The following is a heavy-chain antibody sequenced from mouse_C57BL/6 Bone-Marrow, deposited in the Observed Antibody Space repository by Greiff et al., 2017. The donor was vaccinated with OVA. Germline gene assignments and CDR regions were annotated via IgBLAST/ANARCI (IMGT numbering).Heavy chain of an antibody. CDR3: ARSGDYGYFDY. Sequence: QVQLQQPGAELVRPGSSVKLSCKASGYTFTSYWMDWVKQRPGQGLEWIGNIYPSDSETHYNQKFKDKATLTVDKSSSTAYMQLSSLTSEDSAVYYCARSGDYGYFDYWGQGTPLTVSS. J-gene: IGHJ2*01. CDR1: GYTFTSYW. CDR2: IYPSDSET. D-gene: IGHD2-4*01. V-gene: IGHV1-61*01.